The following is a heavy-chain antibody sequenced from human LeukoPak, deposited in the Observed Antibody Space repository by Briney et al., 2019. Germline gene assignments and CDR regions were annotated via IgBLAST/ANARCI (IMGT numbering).Heavy chain of an antibody. CDR1: GFTFSTYA. V-gene: IGHV3-23*01. D-gene: IGHD3-10*01. CDR2: ISGSGGST. CDR3: AKSGGLSGSGRLAVDV. J-gene: IGHJ6*02. Sequence: KPGGSLRLSCAASGFTFSTYAMSWVRLAPGKGLEWVSGISGSGGSTYYADSVKGRFTSSRDNSNNTLYVQMNSLRVEDTAVYYCAKSGGLSGSGRLAVDVWGQGTTVTVSS.